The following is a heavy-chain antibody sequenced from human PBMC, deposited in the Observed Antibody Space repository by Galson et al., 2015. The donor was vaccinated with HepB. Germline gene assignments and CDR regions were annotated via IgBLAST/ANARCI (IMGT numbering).Heavy chain of an antibody. CDR2: IGDKAYSAAT. J-gene: IGHJ4*02. CDR3: TRAPYDSSGYISFDY. CDR1: GFTFGDYT. V-gene: IGHV3-49*03. D-gene: IGHD3-22*01. Sequence: SLRLSCAGSGFTFGDYTMSWFRQAPGKGLEWVGFIGDKAYSAATEYAASVKGRFTISRDDSKSIAYLQMNNLKIEDTAVYYCTRAPYDSSGYISFDYWGQGTLVTVSS.